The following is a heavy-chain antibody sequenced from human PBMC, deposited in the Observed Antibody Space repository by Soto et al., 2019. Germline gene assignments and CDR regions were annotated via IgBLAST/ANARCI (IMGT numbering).Heavy chain of an antibody. V-gene: IGHV3-21*01. D-gene: IGHD2-21*01. CDR2: ISSSSSYI. CDR1: GFTFSSYS. Sequence: EVQLVESGGGLVKPGGSLRLSCAASGFTFSSYSMNWVLQAPGKGLEWVSSISSSSSYIYYADSVKGRFTISRDNAKNSVYLQMNSLRAEDTAVYYCASDMEMAIVYYYYGMDVWGKGTTVTVSS. CDR3: ASDMEMAIVYYYYGMDV. J-gene: IGHJ6*04.